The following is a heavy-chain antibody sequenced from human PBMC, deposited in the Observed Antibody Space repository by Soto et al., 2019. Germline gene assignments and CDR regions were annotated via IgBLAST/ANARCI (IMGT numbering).Heavy chain of an antibody. J-gene: IGHJ4*02. CDR1: GFTFSSYA. Sequence: PGGSLRLSCAASGFTFSSYAMSWVRQAPGKGLEWVSVISGSGDSTYYADSVKGRFTISRDNSKNTLYLQINSLGAEDTALYYCAKRAWGSFYFDYWGQGTLVTVSS. D-gene: IGHD7-27*01. V-gene: IGHV3-23*01. CDR3: AKRAWGSFYFDY. CDR2: ISGSGDST.